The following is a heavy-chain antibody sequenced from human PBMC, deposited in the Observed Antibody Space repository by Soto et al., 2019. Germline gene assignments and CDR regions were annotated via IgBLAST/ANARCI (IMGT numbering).Heavy chain of an antibody. Sequence: PSETLSLTCAVSGYSISSGYYWGWLRQPPGKGLEWIGSIYHSGSTNYNPSLKSRVTMSVDTSKNQFSLKLSSVTAADTAVYYCARGYYDYVWGRYRYDAFDIWGQGTMVTVS. J-gene: IGHJ3*02. CDR1: GYSISSGYY. D-gene: IGHD3-16*02. CDR3: ARGYYDYVWGRYRYDAFDI. CDR2: IYHSGST. V-gene: IGHV4-38-2*01.